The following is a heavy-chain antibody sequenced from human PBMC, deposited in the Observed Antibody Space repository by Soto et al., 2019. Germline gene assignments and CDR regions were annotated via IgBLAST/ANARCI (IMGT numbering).Heavy chain of an antibody. V-gene: IGHV4-34*01. CDR2: INHSGST. Sequence: QVQLQQWGAGLLKPSETLSLTCAVYGGSFSGYYWSWIRQPPGKGLEWIGEINHSGSTNYNPSLTSRVTISVDTSKNQFSLKLSSVTAADTAVYYCARDSTVTAHDYWGQGTLVTVSS. CDR1: GGSFSGYY. J-gene: IGHJ4*02. D-gene: IGHD4-17*01. CDR3: ARDSTVTAHDY.